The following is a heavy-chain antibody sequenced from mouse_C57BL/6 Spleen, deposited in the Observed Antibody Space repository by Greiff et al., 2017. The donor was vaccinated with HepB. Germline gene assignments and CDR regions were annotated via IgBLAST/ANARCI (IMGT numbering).Heavy chain of an antibody. J-gene: IGHJ3*01. CDR2: IYPGSGNT. CDR3: ARGELGAWFAY. Sequence: QVQLQQSGAELVRPGASVKLSCKASGYTFTDYYINWVKQRPGQGLEWIARIYPGSGNTYYNEKFKGKATLTAEKSSSTAYMQLSSLTSEDSAVYLCARGELGAWFAYWGQGTLVTVSA. D-gene: IGHD4-1*01. V-gene: IGHV1-76*01. CDR1: GYTFTDYY.